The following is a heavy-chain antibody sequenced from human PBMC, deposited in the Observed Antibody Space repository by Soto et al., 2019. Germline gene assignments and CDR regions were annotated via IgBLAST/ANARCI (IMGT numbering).Heavy chain of an antibody. CDR2: IYYTGKT. D-gene: IGHD2-2*01. CDR1: GDYIHVGGYY. CDR3: GRDLTSNANCIDP. Sequence: SETLSLTCSVSGDYIHVGGYYWTWIRQRPGKGLEWMGYIYYTGKTYYNPSLESRLTMSVDRSKNQFSLRLTSVTAADTAVYFCGRDLTSNANCIDPWGQGTLVTVST. V-gene: IGHV4-30-4*01. J-gene: IGHJ5*02.